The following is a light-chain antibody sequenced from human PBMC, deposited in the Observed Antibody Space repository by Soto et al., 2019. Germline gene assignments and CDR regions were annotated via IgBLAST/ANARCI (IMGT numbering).Light chain of an antibody. Sequence: EIVLTQSPATLSLSPGERATLSCRASQSISSDLAWYQQKPGQAPRLFIYDASNRVTGIPARFRGRESGTDFTLTISTLEPEDFAVYYCQQRSSWPRTFGQGTKVEIK. CDR1: QSISSD. CDR2: DAS. J-gene: IGKJ1*01. CDR3: QQRSSWPRT. V-gene: IGKV3-11*01.